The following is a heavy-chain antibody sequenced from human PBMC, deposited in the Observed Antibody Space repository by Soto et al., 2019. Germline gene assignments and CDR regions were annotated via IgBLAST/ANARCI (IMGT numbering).Heavy chain of an antibody. CDR2: ISSDGNNK. CDR3: AKDGCSPTSCSTLYSYDDMDV. CDR1: GFTFSTYD. V-gene: IGHV3-30*18. J-gene: IGHJ6*02. Sequence: QVQLVESGGGVVQPGRSLRLSCAASGFTFSTYDMHWVRQAPGKGLEWVALISSDGNNKYYANSVKGRFTISRHNSKNTLDLQMNSLRVEDTAVYYCAKDGCSPTSCSTLYSYDDMDVWGQGTTFTVSS. D-gene: IGHD2-2*01.